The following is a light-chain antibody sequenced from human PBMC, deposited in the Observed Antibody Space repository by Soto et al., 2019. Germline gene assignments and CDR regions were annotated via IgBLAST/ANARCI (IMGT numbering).Light chain of an antibody. CDR1: SGHSSYA. V-gene: IGLV4-69*01. CDR3: QTWGTGIVV. Sequence: QLVLTHSPSASASLGDSVKLTCTRSSGHSSYAIAWHQQQPEKGPRYLMKLNSDGSHSKGDGIPDRFSGSSSGAERYLTLSSLQSEDEADYYCQTWGTGIVVFSGGTKLTVL. CDR2: LNSDGSH. J-gene: IGLJ2*01.